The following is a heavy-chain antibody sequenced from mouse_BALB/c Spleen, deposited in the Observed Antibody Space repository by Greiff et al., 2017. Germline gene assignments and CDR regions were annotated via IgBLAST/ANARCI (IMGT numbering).Heavy chain of an antibody. D-gene: IGHD2-4*01. CDR1: GYSFTGYY. Sequence: EVQLQQSGPELVKPGASVKISCKASGYSFTGYYMHWVKQSHVKSLEWIGRINPYNGATSYNQNFKDKASLTVDKSSSTAYMELHSLTSEDSAVYYCARGPYDYDNYYAMDYWGQGTSVTVSS. CDR3: ARGPYDYDNYYAMDY. CDR2: INPYNGAT. V-gene: IGHV1-31*01. J-gene: IGHJ4*01.